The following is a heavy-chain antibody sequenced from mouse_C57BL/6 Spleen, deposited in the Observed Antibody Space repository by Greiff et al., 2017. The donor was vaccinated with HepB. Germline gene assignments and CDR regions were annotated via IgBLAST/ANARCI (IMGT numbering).Heavy chain of an antibody. Sequence: QVQLKQSGAELARPGASVKLSCKASGYTFTSYGISWVKQRTGQGLEWIGEIYPRSGNTYYNEKFKGKATLTADKSSSTAYMELRSLTSEDSAVYFCHYYGGNAMDYWGQGTSVTVSS. D-gene: IGHD1-2*01. J-gene: IGHJ4*01. CDR3: HYYGGNAMDY. V-gene: IGHV1-81*01. CDR1: GYTFTSYG. CDR2: IYPRSGNT.